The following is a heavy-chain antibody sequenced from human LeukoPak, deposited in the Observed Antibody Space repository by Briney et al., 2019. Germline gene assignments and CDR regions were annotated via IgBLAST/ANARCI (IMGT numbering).Heavy chain of an antibody. J-gene: IGHJ4*02. CDR2: IYYSGST. V-gene: IGHV4-59*01. CDR3: ARGGIQLWLYVLDY. Sequence: PSETLSLTCTVSGGSISSYYWSWLRQPPGKGLEGIGYIYYSGSTNYNPSLKSRVTISVDTSKNQFSLKLSSVTAADTAVYYCARGGIQLWLYVLDYWGQGTLVTVSS. CDR1: GGSISSYY. D-gene: IGHD5-18*01.